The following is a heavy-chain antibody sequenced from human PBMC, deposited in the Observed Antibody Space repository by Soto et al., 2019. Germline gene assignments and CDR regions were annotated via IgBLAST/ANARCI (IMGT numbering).Heavy chain of an antibody. CDR3: ARQPYSPHYYYYGMDV. V-gene: IGHV3-66*04. CDR1: GFTVSSNY. CDR2: IYSGGST. J-gene: IGHJ6*02. Sequence: EVQLVESGGGLVQPGGSLRLSCAASGFTVSSNYMSWVRQAPGKGLEWVSVIYSGGSTYYADSVKGRFTISRDNSKNTLYLQMNSLRAEDTAVYYCARQPYSPHYYYYGMDVWGQGTTVTVSS. D-gene: IGHD6-13*01.